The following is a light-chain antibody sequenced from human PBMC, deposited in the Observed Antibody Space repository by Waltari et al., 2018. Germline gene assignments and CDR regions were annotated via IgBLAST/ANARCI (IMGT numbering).Light chain of an antibody. V-gene: IGKV1-5*03. CDR1: QTISSW. CDR3: QQYNSYPWT. CDR2: KAS. Sequence: DIQMTQSPSTLSASVGDRVTITWRASQTISSWLTWYQQKPGKAPNLLIYKASSLEGGVPSRFSGSGSGTEFTLTINSLQPDDFATYYCQQYNSYPWTFGQGTKVEIK. J-gene: IGKJ1*01.